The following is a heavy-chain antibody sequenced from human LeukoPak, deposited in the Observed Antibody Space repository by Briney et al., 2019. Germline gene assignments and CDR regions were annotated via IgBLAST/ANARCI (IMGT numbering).Heavy chain of an antibody. CDR3: AREMLRSYFDY. V-gene: IGHV4-59*06. D-gene: IGHD5-24*01. Sequence: SETLSLTCTVSGGSISSYYWSWIRQPAGKGLEWIGYIYYSGSTYYNPSLKSRVTISVDTSKNQFSLKLSSVTAADTAVYYCAREMLRSYFDYWGQGTLVTVSS. CDR2: IYYSGST. J-gene: IGHJ4*02. CDR1: GGSISSYY.